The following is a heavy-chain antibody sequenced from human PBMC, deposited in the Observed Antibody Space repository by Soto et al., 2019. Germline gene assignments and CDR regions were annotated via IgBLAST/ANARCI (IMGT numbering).Heavy chain of an antibody. CDR1: GGSISSYY. Sequence: PSETLSLTCTVSGGSISSYYWSWIRQPPGKGLEWIGYIYYSGSTNYNPSLKSRVTISVDTPKNQFSLKLSSVTAADTAVYYCARGNESGYYYFDYWGQGTLVTVSS. J-gene: IGHJ4*02. CDR3: ARGNESGYYYFDY. V-gene: IGHV4-59*01. D-gene: IGHD3-22*01. CDR2: IYYSGST.